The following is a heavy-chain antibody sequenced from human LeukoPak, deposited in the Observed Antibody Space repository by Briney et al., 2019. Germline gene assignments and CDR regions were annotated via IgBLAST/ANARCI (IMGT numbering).Heavy chain of an antibody. D-gene: IGHD6-13*01. CDR3: AREGQQQLVPNWFDP. J-gene: IGHJ5*02. CDR2: ISAYNGHT. CDR1: GYSFTSFG. Sequence: ASVKVSCKAFGYSFTSFGINWVRQAPGQGLEWMGWISAYNGHTNYAQKFQGRVTMTTDTSTSTAYMELSRLRSDDTAVYYCAREGQQQLVPNWFDPWGQGTLVTVSS. V-gene: IGHV1-18*01.